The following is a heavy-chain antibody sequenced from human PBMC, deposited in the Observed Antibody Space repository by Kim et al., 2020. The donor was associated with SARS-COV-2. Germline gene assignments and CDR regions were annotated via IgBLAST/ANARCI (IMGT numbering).Heavy chain of an antibody. D-gene: IGHD1-20*01. CDR3: ERYPISGIDY. CDR2: SNS. V-gene: IGHV3-74*01. Sequence: SNSVYAESGKGRFTISRYNAKNTLYLQMNSLKVEDTAVYYCERYPISGIDYWGQGTLVTVSS. J-gene: IGHJ4*02.